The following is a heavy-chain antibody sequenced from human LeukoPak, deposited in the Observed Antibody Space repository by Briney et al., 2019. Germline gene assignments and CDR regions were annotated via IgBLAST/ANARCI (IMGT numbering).Heavy chain of an antibody. CDR2: IYYSGTT. Sequence: SETLSLTCTVSGGSISGYHWSWIRQPPGKGLEWIGDIYYSGTTNFTPSLKGRVTISVDTSKNHFSLNLTSVTAADTAVYYCARVKQIVGATVFDYWGQGTLVSVSS. J-gene: IGHJ4*02. CDR1: GGSISGYH. D-gene: IGHD1-26*01. V-gene: IGHV4-59*01. CDR3: ARVKQIVGATVFDY.